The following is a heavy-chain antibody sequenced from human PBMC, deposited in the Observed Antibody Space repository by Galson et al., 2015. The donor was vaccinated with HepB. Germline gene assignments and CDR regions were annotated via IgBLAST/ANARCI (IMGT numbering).Heavy chain of an antibody. D-gene: IGHD3-10*01. CDR2: TSDDGSNK. Sequence: SLRLSCAASGFTFSRHTMHWVRQAPGKGLEWVAVTSDDGSNKWYADSVKGRFTISRDNSKNSLYLQMNSLRAEDTAVYYCARVKRGEWYSFYYYGMDVWGRGTTVTVSS. CDR3: ARVKRGEWYSFYYYGMDV. J-gene: IGHJ6*02. V-gene: IGHV3-30*04. CDR1: GFTFSRHT.